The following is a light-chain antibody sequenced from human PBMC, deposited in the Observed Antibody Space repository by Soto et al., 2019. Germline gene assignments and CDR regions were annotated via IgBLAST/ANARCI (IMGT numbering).Light chain of an antibody. V-gene: IGKV3-11*01. J-gene: IGKJ5*01. CDR3: QQRSNWPSIT. CDR2: DAS. CDR1: QSVSSY. Sequence: EIVLTQSPATLSLSPGERATLSCSTSQSVSSYLAWYQQNPGQAHRLLIYDASNRATGIPARFSGSGSGTDFTLTISSLEPEDFAVYYCQQRSNWPSITFGQGTDWRL.